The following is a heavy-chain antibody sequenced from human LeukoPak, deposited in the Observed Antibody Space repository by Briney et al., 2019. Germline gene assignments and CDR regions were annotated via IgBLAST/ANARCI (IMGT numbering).Heavy chain of an antibody. CDR3: ARERYCSSTSCSKIDP. CDR2: IYTSGST. D-gene: IGHD2-2*01. J-gene: IGHJ5*02. CDR1: GGSFSGYY. V-gene: IGHV4-4*07. Sequence: SETLSLTCAVYGGSFSGYYWSWIRQPAGKGLEWIGRIYTSGSTNYNPSLKSRVTISVDTSKNQFSLKLSSVTAADTAVYYCARERYCSSTSCSKIDPWGQGTLVTVSS.